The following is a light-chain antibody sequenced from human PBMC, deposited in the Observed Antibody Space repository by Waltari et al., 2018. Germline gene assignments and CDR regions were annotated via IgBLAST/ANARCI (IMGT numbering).Light chain of an antibody. Sequence: DIVMPQSPDSLAVSLGERATINCKSSQSVLYSSNKKKYLAWYQQKAGQPPKLLIYWASTRESGVPDRFTGSGSGTDFTLTISSLQAEDVAVYYCQQYYSTPWTFGQGTKVEIK. CDR3: QQYYSTPWT. V-gene: IGKV4-1*01. CDR2: WAS. CDR1: QSVLYSSNKKKY. J-gene: IGKJ1*01.